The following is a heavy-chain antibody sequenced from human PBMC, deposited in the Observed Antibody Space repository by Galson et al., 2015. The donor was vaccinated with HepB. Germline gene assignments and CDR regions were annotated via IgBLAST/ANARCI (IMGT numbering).Heavy chain of an antibody. J-gene: IGHJ5*02. CDR2: IYNRGSA. D-gene: IGHD6-13*01. V-gene: IGHV4-59*02. Sequence: QVQLQESGPGLVKPSETLSISCTVSGDSVSNYFWSWIRQPPGKGLEWLGNIYNRGSANYNPSLKSRVTISVDTSKNQFSLRLTSVTAADTAVYFCARDFVYRGSRGPNWFDPWGQGTLVTVSS. CDR1: GDSVSNYF. CDR3: ARDFVYRGSRGPNWFDP.